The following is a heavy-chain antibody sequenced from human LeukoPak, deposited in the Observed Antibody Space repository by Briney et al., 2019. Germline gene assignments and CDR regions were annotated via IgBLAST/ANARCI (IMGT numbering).Heavy chain of an antibody. D-gene: IGHD3-22*01. CDR1: GFTFSTYG. V-gene: IGHV3-30*02. CDR3: AKEYDSSGYYYDY. J-gene: IGHJ4*02. Sequence: PGGSLRLSCAASGFTFSTYGMHWVRQAPGKGLAWVAFINYDGFNKYYVESVKGRFTISRDNSKNTLYLQVNSLRAEDTAVYYCAKEYDSSGYYYDYWGQGTLVTVSS. CDR2: INYDGFNK.